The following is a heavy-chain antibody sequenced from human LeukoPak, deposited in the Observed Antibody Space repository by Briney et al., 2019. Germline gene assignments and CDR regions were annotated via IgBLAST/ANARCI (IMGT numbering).Heavy chain of an antibody. CDR3: ARAASWSPIGDSYYYMDV. Sequence: ASVKVSCKASGYTFNSYDINWVRQATGQGLEWMGWMNPNSGNTGYAQRFQGRVTMTRNTSISTAYVELSSLRSDDTAVYYCARAASWSPIGDSYYYMDVWGKGTKVTISS. CDR1: GYTFNSYD. J-gene: IGHJ6*03. CDR2: MNPNSGNT. D-gene: IGHD6-13*01. V-gene: IGHV1-8*01.